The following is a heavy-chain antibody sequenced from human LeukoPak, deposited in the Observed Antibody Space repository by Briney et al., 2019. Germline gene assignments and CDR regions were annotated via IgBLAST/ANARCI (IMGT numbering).Heavy chain of an antibody. Sequence: GSLRLSCAASGFTFSSYAMSWIRQPPGKGLEWIGEINHSGSTNYNPSLKSRVTISVDTSKNQFSLKLSSVTAADTAVYYCARATAAGTAYYYYYGMDVWGQGTTVTVSS. D-gene: IGHD6-13*01. CDR2: INHSGST. CDR1: GFTFSSYA. J-gene: IGHJ6*02. V-gene: IGHV4-34*01. CDR3: ARATAAGTAYYYYYGMDV.